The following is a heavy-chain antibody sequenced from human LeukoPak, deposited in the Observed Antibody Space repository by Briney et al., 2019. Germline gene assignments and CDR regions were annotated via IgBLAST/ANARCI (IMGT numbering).Heavy chain of an antibody. CDR2: INAGNGNT. CDR1: GYTFTTYA. D-gene: IGHD7-27*01. Sequence: ASVKVSCKASGYTFTTYAIHWVRQAPGQTLEWMGWINAGNGNTKYSQKLQGRVTITRVTSASTAYLDLNSLRSEDTAVYYCARGSIADWGFDYWGQGTLVTVSS. J-gene: IGHJ4*02. V-gene: IGHV1-3*01. CDR3: ARGSIADWGFDY.